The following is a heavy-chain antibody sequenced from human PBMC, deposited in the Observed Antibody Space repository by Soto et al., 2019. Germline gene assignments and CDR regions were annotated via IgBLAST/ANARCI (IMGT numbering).Heavy chain of an antibody. V-gene: IGHV4-31*03. CDR2: IYYSGST. D-gene: IGHD6-25*01. CDR3: AGQTFTIAAASYGRSNWFDP. J-gene: IGHJ5*02. CDR1: GGSISSGGYY. Sequence: SETLSLTCTVSGGSISSGGYYWSWIRQHPGKGLEWIGYIYYSGSTYYNPSLKSRVTISVDTSKNQFSLKLSSVTAADTAVYYCAGQTFTIAAASYGRSNWFDPWGPGTLVTAPQ.